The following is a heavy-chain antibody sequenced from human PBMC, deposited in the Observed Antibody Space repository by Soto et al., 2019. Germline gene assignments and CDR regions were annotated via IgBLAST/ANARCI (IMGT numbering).Heavy chain of an antibody. D-gene: IGHD3-10*01. CDR1: GFTFSDRG. CDR2: ISYDGIKK. CDR3: AMPTDYTSGWFGVVDY. J-gene: IGHJ4*02. Sequence: QVQLVESGGGVVQPGRSLRLSCAAAGFTFSDRGMHWVRQAPGKGLEWVAIISYDGIKKYYIDSVTGRFTISRDNSKNTLSLQMDCLRGDDTGVYYWAMPTDYTSGWFGVVDYWGQGTLVTVSA. V-gene: IGHV3-30*03.